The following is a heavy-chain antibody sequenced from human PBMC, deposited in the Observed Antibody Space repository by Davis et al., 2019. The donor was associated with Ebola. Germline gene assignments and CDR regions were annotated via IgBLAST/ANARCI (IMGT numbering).Heavy chain of an antibody. CDR3: ARDGSNGWFRPGYFDV. J-gene: IGHJ4*02. V-gene: IGHV3-48*03. CDR2: IRSTSGTI. Sequence: PARSLRLSCAASGLSISNYEMNWVRQAPGKGLEWIAYIRSTSGTIDYADSVEGRFTVSKDNATNSLYLQMDILRADDTALYYCARDGSNGWFRPGYFDVWGRGTLVSVSS. D-gene: IGHD6-19*01. CDR1: GLSISNYE.